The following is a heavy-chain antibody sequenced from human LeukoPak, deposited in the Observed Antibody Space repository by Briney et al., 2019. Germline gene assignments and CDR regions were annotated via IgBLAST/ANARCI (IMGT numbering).Heavy chain of an antibody. V-gene: IGHV3-23*01. D-gene: IGHD3-22*01. Sequence: GGSLRLSCAASGFTFSSYAMSWVRQAPGKGLEWVSAISGSGGSTYYADSVKGRFTISRDNSKNTLYLQMNSLRAADTAVYYCAKQGEVVVITGDYFDYWGQGTLVTVSS. CDR3: AKQGEVVVITGDYFDY. CDR1: GFTFSSYA. CDR2: ISGSGGST. J-gene: IGHJ4*02.